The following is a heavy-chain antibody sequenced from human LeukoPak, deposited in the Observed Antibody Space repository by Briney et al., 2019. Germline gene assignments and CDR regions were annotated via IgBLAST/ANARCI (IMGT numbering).Heavy chain of an antibody. V-gene: IGHV1-18*01. CDR1: GYTFTSYG. CDR3: ARAPESLIILSSTNDY. CDR2: ISVYNGNV. D-gene: IGHD2-2*01. J-gene: IGHJ4*02. Sequence: ASVKVSCKASGYTFTSYGISWVRQAPGQGLEWMGWISVYNGNVNYAQNLQGRVTMTTDTSTSTAYMELRSLRSDDTAVYYCARAPESLIILSSTNDYWGQGTLVTVSS.